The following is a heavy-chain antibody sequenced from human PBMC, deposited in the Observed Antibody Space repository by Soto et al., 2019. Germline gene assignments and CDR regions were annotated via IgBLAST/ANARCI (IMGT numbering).Heavy chain of an antibody. CDR2: IKSTTDGGTT. J-gene: IGHJ4*02. CDR3: TTGLAAAIYYFDY. D-gene: IGHD6-13*01. Sequence: EVQLVESGGGLVKPGGSLRLSCAASGFTFTSSWMSWVRQAPGKGLEWVGRIKSTTDGGTTDYAAPVTGRFTISRDYSKNTLYLQINSLKTENTAVYYCTTGLAAAIYYFDYWCQVSLVTVSS. V-gene: IGHV3-15*01. CDR1: GFTFTSSW.